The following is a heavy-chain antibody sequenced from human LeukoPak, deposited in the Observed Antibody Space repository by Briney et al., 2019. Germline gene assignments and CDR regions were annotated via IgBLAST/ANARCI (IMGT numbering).Heavy chain of an antibody. D-gene: IGHD1-26*01. CDR3: ARQPGSFYEVGASDS. CDR2: IYYTGKT. V-gene: IGHV4-59*08. Sequence: PSETLSLTCTVSGGSINDYYWSWIRQSPEKGLECLAYIYYTGKTNYNPSLESRLTVSVGTSKNQVFLKLRSVTAADTAVYYCARQPGSFYEVGASDSWGQGTLVNVSS. CDR1: GGSINDYY. J-gene: IGHJ5*01.